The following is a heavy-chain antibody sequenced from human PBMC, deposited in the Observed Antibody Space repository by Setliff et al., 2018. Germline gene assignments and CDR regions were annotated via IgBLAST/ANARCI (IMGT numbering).Heavy chain of an antibody. Sequence: GGSLRLSCAASGFTFSIYSMSWVRQAPGKGLEWVALISATGGATYYADSVKGRFTIFRDNSKNTLFLQMLSLRVEDTAVYYCARVKVIVGATPRTYYMDVWGKGTTVTVSS. CDR2: ISATGGAT. V-gene: IGHV3-23*01. D-gene: IGHD1-26*01. CDR1: GFTFSIYS. CDR3: ARVKVIVGATPRTYYMDV. J-gene: IGHJ6*03.